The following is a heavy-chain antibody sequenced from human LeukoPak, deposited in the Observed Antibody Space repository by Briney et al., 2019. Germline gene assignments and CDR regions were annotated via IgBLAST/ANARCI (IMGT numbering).Heavy chain of an antibody. CDR2: IIPILGIA. J-gene: IGHJ6*02. CDR3: ARAEVYYYGMDV. V-gene: IGHV1-69*02. Sequence: SVKVSCKASGGTFSSYTISWVRQAPGQGLEWMGRIIPILGIANYAQKFQGRVTITADKPTGTAYMELSSLRSEDTAVYYCARAEVYYYGMDVWGQGTTVTVSS. CDR1: GGTFSSYT.